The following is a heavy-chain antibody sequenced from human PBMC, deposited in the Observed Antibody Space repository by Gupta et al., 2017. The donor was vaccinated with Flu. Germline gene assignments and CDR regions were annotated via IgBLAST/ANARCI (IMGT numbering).Heavy chain of an antibody. J-gene: IGHJ4*02. CDR1: GASISSGSHY. Sequence: QVQLQESGPGLVKPSQTLSLTCTVSGASISSGSHYWSWIRQPAGEGLEWIGRIYTSGSTDYNPSLKSRITISLDKSNNQFSLKLSSVTAADTAVYYCARDSWSSTWYGGFDCWGQGTLVTVSS. CDR3: ARDSWSSTWYGGFDC. V-gene: IGHV4-61*02. CDR2: IYTSGST. D-gene: IGHD6-13*01.